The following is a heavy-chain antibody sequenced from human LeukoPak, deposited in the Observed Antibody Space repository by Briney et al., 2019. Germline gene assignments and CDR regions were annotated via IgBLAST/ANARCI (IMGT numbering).Heavy chain of an antibody. CDR1: GFTFSNYD. CDR3: ASRPAYSSSWYAIDN. V-gene: IGHV3-13*01. D-gene: IGHD6-13*01. Sequence: GGSLRLSCAASGFTFSNYDMHWVRQAAGRGLEWVSGIGTAGDTYYPASVKGRFTISRENAKSSLYLQMNSLSAGDTAVYYCASRPAYSSSWYAIDNWGQGTLVTVSS. J-gene: IGHJ4*02. CDR2: IGTAGDT.